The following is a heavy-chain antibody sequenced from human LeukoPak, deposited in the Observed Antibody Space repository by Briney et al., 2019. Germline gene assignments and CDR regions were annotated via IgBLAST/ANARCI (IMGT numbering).Heavy chain of an antibody. CDR3: VRVKGTYFDY. D-gene: IGHD1-1*01. Sequence: PGGSLRLSCAASGFPLSSYSMNWVRQASGKGLEWISYISASGSAIYYVDSVKGRVTVSRDNARNSLFLQMDSPRAEDTAVYYCVRVKGTYFDYWGPGTLVTVSS. J-gene: IGHJ4*02. CDR2: ISASGSAI. CDR1: GFPLSSYS. V-gene: IGHV3-48*01.